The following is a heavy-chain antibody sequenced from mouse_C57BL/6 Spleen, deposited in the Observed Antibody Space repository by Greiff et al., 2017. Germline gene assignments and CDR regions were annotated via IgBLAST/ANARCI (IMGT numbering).Heavy chain of an antibody. J-gene: IGHJ3*01. Sequence: QVQLQQPGAELVKPGASVKLSCKASGYTFTSYWMQWVKQRPGQGLEWIGEIDPSDSYTNYNQKFKGKATLTVDTSSSTAYMQLSSLTSEDSAVYYCAKSGGMFAYWGQGTLVTVSA. V-gene: IGHV1-50*01. CDR2: IDPSDSYT. CDR3: AKSGGMFAY. D-gene: IGHD1-3*01. CDR1: GYTFTSYW.